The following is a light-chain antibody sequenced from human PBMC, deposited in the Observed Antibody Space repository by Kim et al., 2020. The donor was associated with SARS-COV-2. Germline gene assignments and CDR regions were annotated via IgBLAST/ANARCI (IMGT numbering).Light chain of an antibody. CDR2: DDD. V-gene: IGLV6-57*01. CDR1: SGNIAKNF. J-gene: IGLJ2*01. Sequence: GKTVTISCTRRSGNIAKNFEQWYQQRPGSSPTIVIYDDDQRPPGVPDRFSGSIDSSSNSASLTISGLKTEDEADYCCQSSDTTTVIFGGGTRLTVL. CDR3: QSSDTTTVI.